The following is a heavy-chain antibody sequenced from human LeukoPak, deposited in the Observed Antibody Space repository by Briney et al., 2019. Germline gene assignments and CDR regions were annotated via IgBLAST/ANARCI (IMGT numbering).Heavy chain of an antibody. CDR1: GGSISSYY. Sequence: PSETLSLTCTVSGGSISSYYWSWIRQLAGKGLEWIGRIYTSGSTNYNPYLRGRVTISVDKSKNQFSLKLSSVTAADTAVYYCARDPGYDYGDYIQDPFDIWGHGTMVAVSS. D-gene: IGHD4-17*01. J-gene: IGHJ3*02. CDR3: ARDPGYDYGDYIQDPFDI. CDR2: IYTSGST. V-gene: IGHV4-4*07.